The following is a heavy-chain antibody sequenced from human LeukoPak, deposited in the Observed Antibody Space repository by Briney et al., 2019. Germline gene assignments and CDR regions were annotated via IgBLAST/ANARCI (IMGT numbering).Heavy chain of an antibody. Sequence: TGGSLRLSCVASGFIFSYYDMDWVRQAPGKGLEWISYISSSRSIMYYADSVLGRFTFSRDNAENTLYLQMNSLRGDDTAVYYCARHNQGSPDYWGQGTLVTVSS. CDR3: ARHNQGSPDY. V-gene: IGHV3-48*01. CDR1: GFIFSYYD. J-gene: IGHJ4*02. CDR2: ISSSRSIM.